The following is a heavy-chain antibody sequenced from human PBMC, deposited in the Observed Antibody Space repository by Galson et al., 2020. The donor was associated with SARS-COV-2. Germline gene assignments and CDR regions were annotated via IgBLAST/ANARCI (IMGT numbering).Heavy chain of an antibody. CDR3: AKTKGDYAGSPSRASWYFEL. J-gene: IGHJ2*01. CDR1: GFSFRSYA. D-gene: IGHD2-15*01. Sequence: GESLKISCVGSGFSFRSYAMRWVRQAPGKGLEWVSGISGNGGTTDYLDSVRGRFTISRDNSENTLYLQMNSLRAEDTAVYYCAKTKGDYAGSPSRASWYFELWARGTLGTVSS. CDR2: ISGNGGTT. V-gene: IGHV3-23*01.